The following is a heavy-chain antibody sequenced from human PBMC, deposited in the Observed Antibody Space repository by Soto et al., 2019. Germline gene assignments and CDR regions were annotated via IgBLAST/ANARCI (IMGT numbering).Heavy chain of an antibody. CDR3: ARDLTIVKTCRYYNGNEV. J-gene: IGHJ6*02. CDR1: GFTFSDYF. CDR2: ISSTGNTT. V-gene: IGHV3-11*01. Sequence: QVQLVESGGGLVKPGGSVRLSCAASGFTFSDYFMNWIRQAPGKGLEWISYISSTGNTTHYADSVKGRFTISRDNAERSLYLESNSLRDDGPAVYYWARDLTIVKTCRYYNGNEVWGQGATVTVCS. D-gene: IGHD1-20*01.